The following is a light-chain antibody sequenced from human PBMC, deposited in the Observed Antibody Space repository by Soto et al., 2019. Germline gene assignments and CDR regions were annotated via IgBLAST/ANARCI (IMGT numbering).Light chain of an antibody. V-gene: IGLV2-14*01. CDR3: SSYTTSNPPRYV. Sequence: QSALTQPASVSGSPGQSITISCTGTSSDTAGYNYVSWYQQHPGKAPKLMIYEVSNRPSGVSNRFSGSQSGNTASLTISGLQAADEANDYCSSYTTSNPPRYVFGTGTKLTVL. J-gene: IGLJ1*01. CDR2: EVS. CDR1: SSDTAGYNY.